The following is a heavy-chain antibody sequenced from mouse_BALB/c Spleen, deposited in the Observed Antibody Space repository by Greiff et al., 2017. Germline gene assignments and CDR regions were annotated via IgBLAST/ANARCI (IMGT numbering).Heavy chain of an antibody. V-gene: IGHV5-6-5*01. D-gene: IGHD1-2*01. J-gene: IGHJ4*01. CDR1: GFTFSSHA. CDR3: ARGHYYGPMDY. CDR2: ISSGGST. Sequence: EVNVVESGGGLVKPGGSLKLSCAASGFTFSSHAMSWVRQTPEKRLEWVASISSGGSTYYPDSVKGRFTISRDNARNILYLQMSSLRSEDTAMYYCARGHYYGPMDYWGQGTSVTVSS.